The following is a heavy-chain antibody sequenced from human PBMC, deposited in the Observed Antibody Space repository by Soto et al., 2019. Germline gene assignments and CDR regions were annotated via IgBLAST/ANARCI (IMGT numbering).Heavy chain of an antibody. D-gene: IGHD3-10*01. CDR1: VYTFTSYG. V-gene: IGHV1-18*04. J-gene: IGHJ5*02. CDR2: ISAYNGNT. Sequence: ASLKVSCKDSVYTFTSYGISWVRQAPGQGLEWMGWISAYNGNTNYAQKLQGRVTMTTDTSTSTAYMELRSLRSDDTAVYYCARDPSDPAGLDWFDPWGQGTLVTVAS. CDR3: ARDPSDPAGLDWFDP.